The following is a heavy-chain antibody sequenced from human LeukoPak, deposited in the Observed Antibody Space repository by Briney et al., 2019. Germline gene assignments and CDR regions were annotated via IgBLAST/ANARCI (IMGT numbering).Heavy chain of an antibody. D-gene: IGHD1-7*01. Sequence: SVKVSCKASRGTFSSYAISWVRQAPGQGLEWMGGIIPIFGTANYAQKFQGRVTITADESTSTAYMELSSLRSEDTAVYYCASPTGTIGGTGYYYYYYYMDVWGKGTTVTVSS. CDR1: RGTFSSYA. CDR3: ASPTGTIGGTGYYYYYYYMDV. V-gene: IGHV1-69*13. CDR2: IIPIFGTA. J-gene: IGHJ6*03.